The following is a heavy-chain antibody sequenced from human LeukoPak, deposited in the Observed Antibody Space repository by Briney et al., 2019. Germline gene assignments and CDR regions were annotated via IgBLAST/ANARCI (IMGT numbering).Heavy chain of an antibody. D-gene: IGHD2-2*01. Sequence: GASVKVSCKASGYTFTSYGISWVRRAPGQGLEGRGWISAYNGNTNYAQKLQGRVTMTTDTSTSTAYMELRSLRSDDPAVYYCARGSHVVVPPAVDYWGQGPLVTVSS. CDR3: ARGSHVVVPPAVDY. V-gene: IGHV1-18*01. CDR2: ISAYNGNT. CDR1: GYTFTSYG. J-gene: IGHJ4*02.